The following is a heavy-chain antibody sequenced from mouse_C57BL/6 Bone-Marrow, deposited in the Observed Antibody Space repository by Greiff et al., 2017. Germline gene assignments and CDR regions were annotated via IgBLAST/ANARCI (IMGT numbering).Heavy chain of an antibody. J-gene: IGHJ2*01. CDR1: GSAFTNYL. CDR2: INPGSGGT. D-gene: IGHD1-1*01. CDR3: ARPSYYYGSSSFDY. Sequence: QVQLKQSGAELVRPGTSVKVSCKASGSAFTNYLIAWVKQRPGQGLEWIGVINPGSGGTNYNEKFKGKATLTADKSSSTAYMQLSSLTSEDSAVYFCARPSYYYGSSSFDYWGQGTTLTVSS. V-gene: IGHV1-54*01.